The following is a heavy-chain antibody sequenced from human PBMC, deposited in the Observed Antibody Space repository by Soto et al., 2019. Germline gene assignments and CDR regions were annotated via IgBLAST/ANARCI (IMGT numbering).Heavy chain of an antibody. D-gene: IGHD3-3*01. CDR2: IWYDGSDK. Sequence: DSVGGVVQPGRSLRLSCAASGLPFSVYGMHWVRQAPGKGLEWVAVIWYDGSDKYYADSVKGRFTISRDNSKNTLYLQMNSLRAEDTAVYYCASQYDFWSGSGFWGQGTLVTVSS. V-gene: IGHV3-33*01. CDR1: GLPFSVYG. J-gene: IGHJ4*02. CDR3: ASQYDFWSGSGF.